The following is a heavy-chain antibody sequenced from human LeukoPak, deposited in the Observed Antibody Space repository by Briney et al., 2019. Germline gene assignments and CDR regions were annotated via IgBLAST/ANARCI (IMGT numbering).Heavy chain of an antibody. J-gene: IGHJ4*02. Sequence: GGSLRLSCAASGFTFSSYAMSWVRQAPGKGLEWVSAISGSGGSTYYADSVKGRFTISRDNSKNTLYLQMNSLRAEDTAVYYCAKGMDCTNGVCYIPESFDYWGREPWSPSPQ. V-gene: IGHV3-23*01. CDR2: ISGSGGST. D-gene: IGHD2-8*01. CDR1: GFTFSSYA. CDR3: AKGMDCTNGVCYIPESFDY.